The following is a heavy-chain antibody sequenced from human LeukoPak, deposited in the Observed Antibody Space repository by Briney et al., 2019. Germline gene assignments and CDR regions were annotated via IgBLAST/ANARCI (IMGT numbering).Heavy chain of an antibody. CDR3: ARGIPGINYVHDY. Sequence: GGSLRLSCAASGFTFNSNAMHWVRQAPGKGLEWVAVISYDGNNKYYADSVKGRFTISRDNSKNTLYLQMNSLRDEDTAVYYCARGIPGINYVHDYWGQGTLVTVSS. CDR2: ISYDGNNK. CDR1: GFTFNSNA. J-gene: IGHJ4*02. D-gene: IGHD3-10*02. V-gene: IGHV3-30*04.